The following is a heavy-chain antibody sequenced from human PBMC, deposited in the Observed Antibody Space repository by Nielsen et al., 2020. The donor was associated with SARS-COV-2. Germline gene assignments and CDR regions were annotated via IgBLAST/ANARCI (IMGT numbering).Heavy chain of an antibody. CDR3: ARDALDPFGVVTYYYGMDV. V-gene: IGHV1-69*13. D-gene: IGHD3-3*01. J-gene: IGHJ6*02. CDR2: IIPILGTA. Sequence: SVKVSCKASGGTFSSYANSWVRQAPGQGLEWMGGIIPILGTANYAQKFQGRVTITADESTRTAYMELSSLRSEDTAVYYCARDALDPFGVVTYYYGMDVWGQGTTVTVSS. CDR1: GGTFSSYA.